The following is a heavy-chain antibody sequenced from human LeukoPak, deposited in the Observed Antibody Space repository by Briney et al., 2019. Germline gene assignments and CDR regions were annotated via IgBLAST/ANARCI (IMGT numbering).Heavy chain of an antibody. CDR2: ISSSSSYI. Sequence: GGSLRLSCAASRFTFSSYSMNWVRQAPGKGLEWVSSISSSSSYIYYADSVKGRFTISRDNAKNSLYLQMNSLRAEDTAVYYCASVGSDVGPWGQGTLVTVSS. V-gene: IGHV3-21*01. CDR3: ASVGSDVGP. D-gene: IGHD2-21*01. J-gene: IGHJ5*02. CDR1: RFTFSSYS.